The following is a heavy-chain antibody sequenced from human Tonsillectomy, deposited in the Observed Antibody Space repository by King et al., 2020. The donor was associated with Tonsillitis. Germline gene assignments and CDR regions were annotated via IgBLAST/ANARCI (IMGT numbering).Heavy chain of an antibody. CDR3: ARDIRNDDDDYAMDV. D-gene: IGHD1-1*01. J-gene: IGHJ6*02. V-gene: IGHV3-21*01. CDR1: GVTFSSYS. Sequence: VQLVESGGGLVKPGGSLRLSCAASGVTFSSYSMNWVRQAPGKGLEWVSSISSTSRYIYYADSVKGRFTISRDNAKKSLYLQMNSLRADDTAVYYCARDIRNDDDDYAMDVWGQGTTVTVSS. CDR2: ISSTSRYI.